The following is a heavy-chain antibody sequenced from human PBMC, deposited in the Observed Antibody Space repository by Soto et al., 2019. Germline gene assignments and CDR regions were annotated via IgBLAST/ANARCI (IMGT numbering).Heavy chain of an antibody. J-gene: IGHJ6*03. CDR1: GGSISSYY. CDR2: IYYSGST. V-gene: IGHV4-59*12. D-gene: IGHD4-17*01. Sequence: SDTLSLTCTVSGGSISSYYWSWIRQPPGKGLEWIGYIYYSGSTNYNPSLKSRVTISVDTSKNQFSLKLSSVTAADTAVYYCARTARMTTVASYYYYYMDVWGKGTTVTVSS. CDR3: ARTARMTTVASYYYYYMDV.